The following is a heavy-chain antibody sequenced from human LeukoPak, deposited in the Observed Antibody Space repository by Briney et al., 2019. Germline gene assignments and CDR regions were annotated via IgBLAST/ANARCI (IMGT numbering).Heavy chain of an antibody. J-gene: IGHJ3*02. CDR1: GFTFSSYG. CDR3: AKARSLDAFDI. Sequence: PGGSLRLSCAASGFTFSSYGMHWVRQAPGKGLEGVAFIRYDGSNKYYADSVKGRFTISRDNSKNTLYLQVNSLRAEDTAVYYCAKARSLDAFDIWGQGTMVTVSS. V-gene: IGHV3-30*02. CDR2: IRYDGSNK.